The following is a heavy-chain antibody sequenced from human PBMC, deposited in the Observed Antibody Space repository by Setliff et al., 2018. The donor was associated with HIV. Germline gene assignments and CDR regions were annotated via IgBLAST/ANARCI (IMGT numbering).Heavy chain of an antibody. V-gene: IGHV4-59*11. J-gene: IGHJ6*03. CDR3: ARGVIDYDFWSGSGYYYYMDV. CDR2: IYYSVST. D-gene: IGHD3-3*01. CDR1: GGSMNSHY. Sequence: SETLSLTCTVSGGSMNSHYWSWIRQSPGRGLGWIGYIYYSVSTKYNPSLKSRVSMSIDTSKNQFSLKMSSVTAADTAVYYCARGVIDYDFWSGSGYYYYMDVWGKGTTVTVSS.